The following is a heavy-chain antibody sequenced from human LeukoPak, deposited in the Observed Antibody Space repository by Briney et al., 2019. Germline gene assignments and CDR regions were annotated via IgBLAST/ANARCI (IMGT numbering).Heavy chain of an antibody. CDR1: GFTFSSYA. CDR2: ISGSGGST. J-gene: IGHJ4*02. V-gene: IGHV3-23*01. CDR3: ARGLYSGSTPYFDY. D-gene: IGHD1-26*01. Sequence: GGSLRLSCAASGFTFSSYAMSWVRQAPGKGLEWVSAISGSGGSTYYADSVKGRFTISRDNAKNSLYLQMNSLRAEDTAVYYCARGLYSGSTPYFDYWGQGTLVTVSS.